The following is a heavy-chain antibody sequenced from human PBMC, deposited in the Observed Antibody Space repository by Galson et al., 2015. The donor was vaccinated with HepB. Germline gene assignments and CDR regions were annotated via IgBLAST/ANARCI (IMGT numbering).Heavy chain of an antibody. CDR2: INSDGSST. Sequence: SLRLSCAASGFTFSSYWMHWVRQAPGKGLVWVSRINSDGSSTSYADSVKGRFTISRDNAKNTLYLQMNSLRAEDTAVYYCASDTLAGYCSSTSCPPIRYYYYGMDVWGQGTTVTVSS. CDR1: GFTFSSYW. V-gene: IGHV3-74*01. J-gene: IGHJ6*02. D-gene: IGHD2-2*01. CDR3: ASDTLAGYCSSTSCPPIRYYYYGMDV.